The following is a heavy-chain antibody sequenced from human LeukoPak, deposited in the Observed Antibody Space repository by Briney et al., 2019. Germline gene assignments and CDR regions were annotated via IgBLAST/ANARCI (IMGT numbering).Heavy chain of an antibody. D-gene: IGHD3-10*01. CDR1: GFTISSYA. CDR2: ISYDGSNK. V-gene: IGHV3-30*04. Sequence: GGSLRLSCAASGFTISSYAMHWVRQAPGKGLEWVAVISYDGSNKYYADSVKGRFTISRDNSKNTLYLQMNSLRAEDTAVYYCARAMVRGVHFDYWGQGTLVTVSS. CDR3: ARAMVRGVHFDY. J-gene: IGHJ4*02.